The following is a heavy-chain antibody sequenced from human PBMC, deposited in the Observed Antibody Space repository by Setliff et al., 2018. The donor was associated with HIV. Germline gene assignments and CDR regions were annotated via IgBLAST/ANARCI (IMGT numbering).Heavy chain of an antibody. D-gene: IGHD3-22*01. CDR3: ARVPGRDYYDTSGDFDY. CDR2: ISYGGIT. CDR1: GGSISSSHDF. Sequence: SETLSLTCTVSGGSISSSHDFWNWIRQPPGKGLEWIGAISYGGITYYNPSLTSRVTISVDTSKNQFSRKVTSVTAADTAVYYCARVPGRDYYDTSGDFDYWGLGTLVTAPQ. V-gene: IGHV4-39*07. J-gene: IGHJ4*02.